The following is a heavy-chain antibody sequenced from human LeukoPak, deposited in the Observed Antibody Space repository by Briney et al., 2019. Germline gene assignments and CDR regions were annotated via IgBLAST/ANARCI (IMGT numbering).Heavy chain of an antibody. CDR2: IKQDGSEK. D-gene: IGHD6-19*01. CDR1: GFTFSNYW. V-gene: IGHV3-7*01. Sequence: PGGSLRLSCAASGFTFSNYWMSCVRQAPGKGLEWVGNIKQDGSEKYYVDSVKGRFTISRDNAKNSLYLQMNSLRAEDTAVYYCARAIIGSSGCVDYWGQGTLVTVSS. CDR3: ARAIIGSSGCVDY. J-gene: IGHJ4*02.